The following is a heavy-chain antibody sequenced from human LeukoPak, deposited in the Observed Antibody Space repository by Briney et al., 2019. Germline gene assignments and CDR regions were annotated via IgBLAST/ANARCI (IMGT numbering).Heavy chain of an antibody. CDR2: MTNNRSY. D-gene: IGHD5-24*01. CDR3: ARDRGDGTPSPFYS. CDR1: GFTLSTYS. V-gene: IGHV3-21*01. Sequence: GGSLRLSCTVSGFTLSTYSLNWVGRAPGKGLEWVSLMTNNRSYYADSVKGRFTISRDNAKNSLDLVMSSLRVDDTAVYYCARDRGDGTPSPFYSWGQGTVVTVAS. J-gene: IGHJ4*02.